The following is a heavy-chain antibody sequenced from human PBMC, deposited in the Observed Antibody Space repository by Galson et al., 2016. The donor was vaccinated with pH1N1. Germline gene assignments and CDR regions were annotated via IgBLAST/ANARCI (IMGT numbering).Heavy chain of an antibody. J-gene: IGHJ4*02. CDR1: GFSFNRYW. CDR3: AKENRGLAGSY. CDR2: IKEDGTDK. D-gene: IGHD6-19*01. V-gene: IGHV3-7*01. Sequence: SLRLSCAASGFSFNRYWMSWLRQAPGKGLEWVANIKEDGTDKYYADSVKGRFTVSRDNAKNSLYLQMNSLSAEDTAVYYCAKENRGLAGSYWGQGTLVTVSS.